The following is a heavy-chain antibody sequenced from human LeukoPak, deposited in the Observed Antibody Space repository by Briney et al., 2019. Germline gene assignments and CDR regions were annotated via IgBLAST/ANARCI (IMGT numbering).Heavy chain of an antibody. CDR3: ARDPLDYGGKGEDY. D-gene: IGHD4-23*01. J-gene: IGHJ4*02. Sequence: SETLSLTCTVSGGSISSYYWSWIRQPPGKGLEWIGYIYYSGSTNYNPSLKSRVTISVDTSKNQFSLKLSSVTAADTAVYYCARDPLDYGGKGEDYWGQGTLVTVSS. CDR2: IYYSGST. CDR1: GGSISSYY. V-gene: IGHV4-59*01.